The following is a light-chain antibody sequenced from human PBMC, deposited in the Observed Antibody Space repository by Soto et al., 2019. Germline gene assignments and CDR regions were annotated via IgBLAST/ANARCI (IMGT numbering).Light chain of an antibody. J-gene: IGKJ2*03. V-gene: IGKV3-20*01. CDR1: QSVSSNY. CDR3: QQYGNSPRYS. CDR2: ATS. Sequence: EIVLTQSPGTLSLSPGERVTLSCRASQSVSSNYLAWYQQKSGQAPRLLIYATSSRATGIPDRFSGSGSGTDFTLTINRLEPEDFAVYYCQQYGNSPRYSFGQGPGWRSN.